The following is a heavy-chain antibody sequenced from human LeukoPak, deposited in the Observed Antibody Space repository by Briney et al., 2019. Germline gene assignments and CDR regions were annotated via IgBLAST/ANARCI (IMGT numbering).Heavy chain of an antibody. Sequence: PGGSLRLSCAASGFRFSTDAMTWVRQAPGKGLQWVSAISGSGGDTYYEDSVKGRFTISRDNSKNMMYLQMNSLRAEDTAVYYCAKDLRQWLSYYFDNWGQGTLVTVSS. CDR2: ISGSGGDT. J-gene: IGHJ4*02. V-gene: IGHV3-23*01. CDR1: GFRFSTDA. D-gene: IGHD6-19*01. CDR3: AKDLRQWLSYYFDN.